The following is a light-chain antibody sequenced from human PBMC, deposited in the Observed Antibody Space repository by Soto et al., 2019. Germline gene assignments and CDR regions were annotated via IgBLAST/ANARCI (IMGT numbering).Light chain of an antibody. CDR3: YSAADNNVV. CDR2: KDS. CDR1: VLAKKY. Sequence: SYELTQPSSVSVSPGQTARITCSGDVLAKKYARWFQQKPGQAPVLVIYKDSKRPSGIPERFSGSSSGTTVTLTISGAQVEDEAGYYCYSAADNNVVFGGGTKVTVL. J-gene: IGLJ2*01. V-gene: IGLV3-27*01.